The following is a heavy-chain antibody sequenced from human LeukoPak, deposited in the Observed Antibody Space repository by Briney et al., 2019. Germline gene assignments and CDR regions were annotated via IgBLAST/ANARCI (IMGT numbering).Heavy chain of an antibody. V-gene: IGHV1-2*02. Sequence: ASVKVSCKASGYTFTGYYMHWVRQAPGQGLEWMGWINPNSGGTNYAQKFQGRVTMTRDTSISTAYMELSRLRSDDTAVYYCARDRYGSGSTLDYWGQGTLVTVSS. J-gene: IGHJ4*02. CDR2: INPNSGGT. CDR3: ARDRYGSGSTLDY. CDR1: GYTFTGYY. D-gene: IGHD6-19*01.